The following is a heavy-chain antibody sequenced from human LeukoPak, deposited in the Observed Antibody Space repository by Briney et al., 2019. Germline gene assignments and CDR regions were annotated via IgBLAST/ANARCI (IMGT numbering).Heavy chain of an antibody. V-gene: IGHV3-21*01. CDR1: GFTFSSYS. CDR3: ARRFGGWGSYPLDH. Sequence: PGGSLRLSCAASGFTFSSYSMNWVRQAPGKGLEWVSSISSSSSYIYYADSVKGRFTISRDNTKESLYLQMNSLRAEDTAVYYCARRFGGWGSYPLDHWGQGTLVTVSS. CDR2: ISSSSSYI. D-gene: IGHD3-16*02. J-gene: IGHJ4*02.